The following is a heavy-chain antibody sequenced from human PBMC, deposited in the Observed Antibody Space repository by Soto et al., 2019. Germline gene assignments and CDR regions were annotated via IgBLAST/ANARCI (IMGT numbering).Heavy chain of an antibody. V-gene: IGHV3-33*01. D-gene: IGHD3-16*02. J-gene: IGHJ6*02. CDR1: GFTFSSYG. CDR3: ARDKVLRLGELSFHYGMDV. CDR2: IWYDGSNK. Sequence: QVQLVESGGGVVQPGRYLRLSCAASGFTFSSYGMHWFRQAPGKGLEWVAVIWYDGSNKYYADSVKGRFTISRDNSKNTLYLQMNSLRVEDTAVYYCARDKVLRLGELSFHYGMDVWGQGTTVTVSS.